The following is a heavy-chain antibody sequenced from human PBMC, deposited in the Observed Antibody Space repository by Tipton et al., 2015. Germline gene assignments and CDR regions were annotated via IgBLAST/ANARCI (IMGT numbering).Heavy chain of an antibody. CDR1: GGSVGRGNYN. CDR2: ISNSGNT. V-gene: IGHV4-61*01. D-gene: IGHD3-3*01. J-gene: IGHJ6*02. CDR3: ARDWIDFWSGNKGDYGMDV. Sequence: TLSLTCTVSGGSVGRGNYNWTWIRQPPGKGLEWIGYISNSGNTKYNPSLKSRVTIYLDTFKNQFSLKLSSVTAADTAVYYCARDWIDFWSGNKGDYGMDVWGQGTTVTVPS.